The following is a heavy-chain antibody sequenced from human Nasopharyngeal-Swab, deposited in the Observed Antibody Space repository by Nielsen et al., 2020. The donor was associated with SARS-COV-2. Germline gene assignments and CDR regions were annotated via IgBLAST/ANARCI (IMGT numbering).Heavy chain of an antibody. D-gene: IGHD2-15*01. CDR2: IKQDGSEK. CDR3: AREDGSGSPFDS. Sequence: WIRQPPGKGLEWVANIKQDGSEKYYVDSVEGRFTISRDNAKNSLYLQMNSLRAEDTAVYYCAREDGSGSPFDSWGRGTLVTVSS. J-gene: IGHJ4*02. V-gene: IGHV3-7*01.